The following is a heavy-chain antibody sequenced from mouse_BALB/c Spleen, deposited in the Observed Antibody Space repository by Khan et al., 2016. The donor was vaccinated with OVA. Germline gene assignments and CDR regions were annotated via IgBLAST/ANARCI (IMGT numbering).Heavy chain of an antibody. D-gene: IGHD2-3*01. CDR1: GFTFSNFW. CDR2: IRLKSNNYAT. Sequence: EVKLEVSGGGLVQPGGSMKLSCVASGFTFSNFWMNWVRQSPEKGLEWVAEIRLKSNNYATHYAESVKGRFTISRDDSKSSVYLQMNNLRAEDTGIYYCSRPGGYYALFAYWGQGTLVTVSA. CDR3: SRPGGYYALFAY. J-gene: IGHJ3*01. V-gene: IGHV6-6*02.